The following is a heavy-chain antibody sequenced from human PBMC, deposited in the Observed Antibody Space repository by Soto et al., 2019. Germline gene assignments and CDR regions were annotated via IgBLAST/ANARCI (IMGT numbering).Heavy chain of an antibody. CDR1: GYTFTSYA. CDR3: ARGGLSDYYYGMDV. D-gene: IGHD3-16*01. V-gene: IGHV1-3*02. CDR2: SNAGNGNT. J-gene: IGHJ6*02. Sequence: AASVKVSCKASGYTFTSYAMHWVRQAPGQRLEWMGWSNAGNGNTKYSQEFQGRVTITRDTSASTAYMELSSLRSEDMAVYYCARGGLSDYYYGMDVWGQGTTVTVSS.